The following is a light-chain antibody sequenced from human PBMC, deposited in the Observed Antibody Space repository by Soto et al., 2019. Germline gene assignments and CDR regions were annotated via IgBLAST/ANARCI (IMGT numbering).Light chain of an antibody. CDR3: QHYNNWPPYT. V-gene: IGKV3-15*01. J-gene: IGKJ2*01. Sequence: EIVMTQFPATLSVSPGERATLSCRASQSISSHLAWYQQKPGQAPRLLIYGASSRAAGIPARFRGRGSGTEFTLTISSLQSEDFAVYYCQHYNNWPPYTFGQGTKVDIK. CDR2: GAS. CDR1: QSISSH.